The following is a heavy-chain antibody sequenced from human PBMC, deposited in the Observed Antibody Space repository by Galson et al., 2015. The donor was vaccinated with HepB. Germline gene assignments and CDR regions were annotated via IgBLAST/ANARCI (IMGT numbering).Heavy chain of an antibody. CDR2: ITSSSTYT. D-gene: IGHD6-13*01. CDR3: ARLDSSWFFDF. Sequence: SLRLSCAASGFTFSSYSMNWVRQAPGKGLEWVSYITSSSTYTNYADSVKGRFTISRDNAKNSLYLQMNSLRGEDTAVYYCARLDSSWFFDFWGQGSLVTVSS. J-gene: IGHJ4*02. CDR1: GFTFSSYS. V-gene: IGHV3-21*05.